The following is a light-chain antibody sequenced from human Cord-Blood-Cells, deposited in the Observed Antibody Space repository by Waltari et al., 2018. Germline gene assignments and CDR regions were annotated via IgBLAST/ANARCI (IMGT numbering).Light chain of an antibody. J-gene: IGKJ4*01. Sequence: EIVLTQSPATLSLSPGERATLSCRARQSVSSYLAWYQQKPGQAPRLLIYDASTRATGIPARFSGSGSGTDFTLTISSLEPEDFAVYYCQQRSNWPPGLTFGGGTKVEIK. V-gene: IGKV3-11*01. CDR3: QQRSNWPPGLT. CDR1: QSVSSY. CDR2: DAS.